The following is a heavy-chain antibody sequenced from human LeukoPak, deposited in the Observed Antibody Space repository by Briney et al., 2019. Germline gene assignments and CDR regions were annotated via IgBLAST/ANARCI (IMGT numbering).Heavy chain of an antibody. Sequence: GGSVRLLCAASGYTFKSYAMSWVRHARGKAVEWVSDISGSGGSTYYADSVKGRFTISRDNAKNSLYLQMNILRAEDTAVYYGASTLSMVGDSSGQRPSGASPFWGQGTLVTVSS. CDR2: ISGSGGST. CDR3: ASTLSMVGDSSGQRPSGASPF. D-gene: IGHD3-22*01. CDR1: GYTFKSYA. V-gene: IGHV3-23*01. J-gene: IGHJ4*02.